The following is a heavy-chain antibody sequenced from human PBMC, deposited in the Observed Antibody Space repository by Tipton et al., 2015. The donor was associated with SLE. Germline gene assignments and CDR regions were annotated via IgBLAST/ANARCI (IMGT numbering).Heavy chain of an antibody. CDR2: VYYSGST. V-gene: IGHV4-59*01. CDR3: ARDKSYCSSTSCDFWYFDL. J-gene: IGHJ2*01. Sequence: TLSLTCTISGGSISTYFWSWIRQPPGKGLEWIGYVYYSGSTHYNPSLTSRVSMSVDTSKNQFSLKLTSVTAADTAVYYCARDKSYCSSTSCDFWYFDLWGRGTLVTVSS. D-gene: IGHD2-2*01. CDR1: GGSISTYF.